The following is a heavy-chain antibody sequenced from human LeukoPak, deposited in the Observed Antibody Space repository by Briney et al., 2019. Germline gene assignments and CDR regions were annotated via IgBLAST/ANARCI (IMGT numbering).Heavy chain of an antibody. D-gene: IGHD5-12*01. V-gene: IGHV3-53*05. J-gene: IGHJ4*02. Sequence: GGSLRLSCAASGFSVSNTYMSWVRQAPGKGLEWVSVIYSGDSGVSTYYADSVKGRFTISRDNSKNTLYLQMNSLRAEDTAVYYCAKAKKKWLYNFDFDYWGQGTLVTVSS. CDR3: AKAKKKWLYNFDFDY. CDR2: IYSGDSGVST. CDR1: GFSVSNTY.